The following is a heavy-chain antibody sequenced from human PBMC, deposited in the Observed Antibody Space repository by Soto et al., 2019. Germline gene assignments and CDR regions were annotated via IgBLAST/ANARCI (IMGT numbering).Heavy chain of an antibody. CDR2: ISYDGSNK. V-gene: IGHV3-30-3*01. CDR3: AREAEAVAGTIDY. CDR1: GFTFSSYA. J-gene: IGHJ4*02. D-gene: IGHD6-19*01. Sequence: QVQLVESGGGVVQPGRSLRLSCAASGFTFSSYAMHWVRQAPGKGLEWVAVISYDGSNKCYADSVKGRFTISRDNSKNTLYLQMISLRAEDTAVYYCAREAEAVAGTIDYWGQGTLVTVSS.